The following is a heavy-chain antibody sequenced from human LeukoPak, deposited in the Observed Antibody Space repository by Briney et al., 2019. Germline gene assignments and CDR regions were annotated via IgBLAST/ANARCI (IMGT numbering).Heavy chain of an antibody. J-gene: IGHJ4*02. Sequence: PSETLSLTCTVSGGSMTNYYWNWIRQPPGKGLEWVGYIYYSGSTNYNPSLKSRVTISIDTSKSQFSLKLSSVTAADTVVYYCARAYYYDSSGYPLIDCGGQGTLVTVSS. CDR3: ARAYYYDSSGYPLIDC. D-gene: IGHD3-22*01. V-gene: IGHV4-59*01. CDR1: GGSMTNYY. CDR2: IYYSGST.